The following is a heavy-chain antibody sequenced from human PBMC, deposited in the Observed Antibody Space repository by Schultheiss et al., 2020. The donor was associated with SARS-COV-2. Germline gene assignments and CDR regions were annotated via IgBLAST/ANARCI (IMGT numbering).Heavy chain of an antibody. CDR2: IYHSGST. Sequence: SETLSLTCAVSGYSISSGYYWGWIRQPPGKGLEWIGSIYHSGSTYYNPSLKSRVTISVDTSKNQFSLKLSSVTAADTAVYYCARDLHSSGWFDPWGQGTLVTVSS. V-gene: IGHV4-38-2*02. D-gene: IGHD6-6*01. CDR1: GYSISSGYY. CDR3: ARDLHSSGWFDP. J-gene: IGHJ5*02.